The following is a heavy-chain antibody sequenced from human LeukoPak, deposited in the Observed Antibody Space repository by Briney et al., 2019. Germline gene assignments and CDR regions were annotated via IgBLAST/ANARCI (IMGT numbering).Heavy chain of an antibody. V-gene: IGHV4-59*11. CDR1: GGSISSHY. J-gene: IGHJ4*02. Sequence: SETLSLTCTVSGGSISSHYWNWIRQPPGKGLEWIGYIYYSGSTNYNPSLKSRVTTSVDTSKNQFSLKLSSVTAADTAVYYCARDLTGAYYFDYWGQGTLVTVSS. CDR3: ARDLTGAYYFDY. D-gene: IGHD7-27*01. CDR2: IYYSGST.